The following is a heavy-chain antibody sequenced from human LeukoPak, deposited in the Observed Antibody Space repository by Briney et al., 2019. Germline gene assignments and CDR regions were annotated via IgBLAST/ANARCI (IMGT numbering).Heavy chain of an antibody. D-gene: IGHD3-9*01. CDR1: GYTFTSYD. Sequence: GASVKVSCKASGYTFTSYDINWVRQATGQGLEWMGWMNPNSGNTGYAQKFQGRVTITRNTSISTAYMELSSLRSEDTAVYYCARLVLDILTGYYYYFDYWGQGTLVTVSS. CDR3: ARLVLDILTGYYYYFDY. CDR2: MNPNSGNT. J-gene: IGHJ4*02. V-gene: IGHV1-8*01.